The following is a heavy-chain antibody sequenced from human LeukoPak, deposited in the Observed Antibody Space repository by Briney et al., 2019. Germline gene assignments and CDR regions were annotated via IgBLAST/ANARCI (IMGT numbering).Heavy chain of an antibody. CDR3: ARGRRGYSYGPGSGSFDY. D-gene: IGHD5-18*01. CDR1: GGSFSGYY. Sequence: PSETLSITCAVYGGSFSGYYWSWIRQPPGKGLEWIGEISHSGSTNYNPSLKSRVTISVDTSKNQFSLKLSSVTAADTAVYYCARGRRGYSYGPGSGSFDYWGQGTLVTVSS. J-gene: IGHJ4*02. V-gene: IGHV4-34*01. CDR2: ISHSGST.